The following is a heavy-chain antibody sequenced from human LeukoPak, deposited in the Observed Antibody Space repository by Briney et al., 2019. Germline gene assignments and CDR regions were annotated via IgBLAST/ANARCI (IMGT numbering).Heavy chain of an antibody. Sequence: PGGSLRLSCAASGFTFRSYAMSWVRQAPGKGLEWVAVISYDGSNKYYADSVKGRFTISRDNSKNTLYLQMTSLRAEDTAVYYCASQIHWGQGTLVTVSS. J-gene: IGHJ4*02. CDR2: ISYDGSNK. V-gene: IGHV3-30-3*01. CDR3: ASQIH. CDR1: GFTFRSYA.